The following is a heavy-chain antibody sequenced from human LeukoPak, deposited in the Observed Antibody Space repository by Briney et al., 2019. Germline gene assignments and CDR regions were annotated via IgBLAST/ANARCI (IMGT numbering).Heavy chain of an antibody. Sequence: PGGSLRLSCAASGFTFSSYSMNWVRRAPGKGLEWVSSISSSSSYIYYADSVKGRFIISRDNAKNSLYLQMNSLRAEDTAVYYCARDRGDYYGSGTSGYWGQGTLVTVSS. D-gene: IGHD3-10*01. CDR1: GFTFSSYS. V-gene: IGHV3-21*01. CDR2: ISSSSSYI. CDR3: ARDRGDYYGSGTSGY. J-gene: IGHJ4*02.